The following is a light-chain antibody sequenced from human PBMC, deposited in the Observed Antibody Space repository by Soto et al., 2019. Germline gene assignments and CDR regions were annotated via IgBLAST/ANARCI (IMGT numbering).Light chain of an antibody. CDR1: SSDVGGYNY. V-gene: IGLV2-14*03. CDR3: CSYTDFNLYV. J-gene: IGLJ1*01. CDR2: DVS. Sequence: QSVLTQPASVSGSPGQSISISCTGTSSDVGGYNYVSWYQHQPGKAPKLVIFDVSGRPSGISNRFSGSKSGNTASLTISGLRPEDEADYYCCSYTDFNLYVFGTGTKLTVL.